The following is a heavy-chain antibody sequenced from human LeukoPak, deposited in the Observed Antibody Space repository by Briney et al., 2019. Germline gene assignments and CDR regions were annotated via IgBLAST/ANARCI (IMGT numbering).Heavy chain of an antibody. V-gene: IGHV5-51*01. CDR3: ARDDGDYGDPIDY. Sequence: GQSLNNSCKGSGYSFTSYWISWVRQMPGKGLEWMGIIYPGDSDTRYSPSFQGQVTISADKSISTAYLQWSSLKASDTAMYYCARDDGDYGDPIDYWGQGSLASVSS. CDR2: IYPGDSDT. CDR1: GYSFTSYW. D-gene: IGHD4-17*01. J-gene: IGHJ4*02.